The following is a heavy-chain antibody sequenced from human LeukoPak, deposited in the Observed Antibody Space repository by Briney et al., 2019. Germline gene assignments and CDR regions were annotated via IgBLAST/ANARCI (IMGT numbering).Heavy chain of an antibody. CDR3: ARAYDSSGYGPDY. CDR2: MNPNSGNT. V-gene: IGHV1-8*02. CDR1: GYTFINYD. J-gene: IGHJ4*02. D-gene: IGHD3-22*01. Sequence: ASVKVSCKASGYTFINYDINWVRQAAGQGLEWMGWMNPNSGNTGYVQKLQGRVTMTSNTSISTAYMELSSLRSEDTAVYYCARAYDSSGYGPDYWGQGTLVTVSS.